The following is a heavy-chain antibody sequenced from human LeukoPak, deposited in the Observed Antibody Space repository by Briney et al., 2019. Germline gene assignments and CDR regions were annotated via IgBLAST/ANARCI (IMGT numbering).Heavy chain of an antibody. CDR2: ISGSGGST. Sequence: PGGSLRLSCAASGFTFSSYGMHWVRQAPGKGLEWVSAISGSGGSTYYADSVKGRFTISRDNSKNTLYLQMNSLRAEDTAVYYCAKGERSSSWYFDYWGQGTLVTVSS. D-gene: IGHD6-13*01. CDR1: GFTFSSYG. V-gene: IGHV3-23*01. J-gene: IGHJ4*02. CDR3: AKGERSSSWYFDY.